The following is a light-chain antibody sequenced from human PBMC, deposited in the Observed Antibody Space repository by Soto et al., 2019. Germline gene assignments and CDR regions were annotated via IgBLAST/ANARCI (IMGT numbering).Light chain of an antibody. J-gene: IGKJ4*01. CDR1: QSIVTY. V-gene: IGKV1-39*01. CDR2: AAS. Sequence: DIQMTQSPSSLSASVGDRVTITCRASQSIVTYLNWYLQKPGKAPKLLIYAASNLQSGVPSRFSGSGSGTYFTLTISSLQLEDFATYYCQQNYSPPLTFGGGTKVDIK. CDR3: QQNYSPPLT.